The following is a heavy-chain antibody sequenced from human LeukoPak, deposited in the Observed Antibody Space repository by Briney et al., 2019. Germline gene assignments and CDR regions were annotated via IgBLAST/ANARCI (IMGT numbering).Heavy chain of an antibody. CDR2: INPNSGGT. Sequence: GASVKVCCKASGYTFTGYYMHWVRQAPGQGLEWMGWINPNSGGTNYAQKFQGRVTMTRDTSISTAYMELSRLRSDDTAVYYCAREFQAEQQLVRVWFDPWGQGTLVTVSS. CDR1: GYTFTGYY. V-gene: IGHV1-2*02. J-gene: IGHJ5*02. CDR3: AREFQAEQQLVRVWFDP. D-gene: IGHD6-13*01.